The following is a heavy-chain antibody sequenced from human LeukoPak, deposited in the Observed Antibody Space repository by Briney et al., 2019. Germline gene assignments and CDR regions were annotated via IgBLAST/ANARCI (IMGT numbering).Heavy chain of an antibody. J-gene: IGHJ4*02. D-gene: IGHD3-9*01. Sequence: SETLSLTCTVSGGSISSSSYYWGWIRQPTGKGLEWIVSIYYRGSTYYNPSLKSRVTISVDTSKNQFSLKLSSVTAADTAVYYCLSYYDILTGYFQWGQGTLVTVSS. CDR1: GGSISSSSYY. V-gene: IGHV4-39*01. CDR2: IYYRGST. CDR3: LSYYDILTGYFQ.